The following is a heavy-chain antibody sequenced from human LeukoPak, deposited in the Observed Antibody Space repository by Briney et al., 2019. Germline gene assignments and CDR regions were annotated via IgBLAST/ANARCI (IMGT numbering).Heavy chain of an antibody. J-gene: IGHJ3*02. CDR2: VIHIFGKA. CDR1: GCRLTHYA. V-gene: IGHV1-69*05. CDR3: ARGSSGYYYGGDAFDI. Sequence: SSEKVSCKASGCRLTHYAISEVRQAPGQGLEWMGGVIHIFGKANYAQEFQGRVTITTDESTSTAYMELSSLRSEDTAVYYCARGSSGYYYGGDAFDIWGQGTMVTVSS. D-gene: IGHD3-22*01.